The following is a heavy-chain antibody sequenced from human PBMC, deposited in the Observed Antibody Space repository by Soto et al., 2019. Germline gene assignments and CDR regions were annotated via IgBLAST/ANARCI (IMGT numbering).Heavy chain of an antibody. CDR1: GFTFSSYA. J-gene: IGHJ1*01. D-gene: IGHD2-2*01. V-gene: IGHV3-23*01. CDR2: ISGSGGST. Sequence: GGSLRLSCAASGFTFSSYAMSWVRQAPGKGLECVSAISGSGGSTYYADSVKGRFTISRDNAKNTLYLQMNSLRAEDTAIYDCAKDSSGCYDAKGDFQLWGQGTLVTVSS. CDR3: AKDSSGCYDAKGDFQL.